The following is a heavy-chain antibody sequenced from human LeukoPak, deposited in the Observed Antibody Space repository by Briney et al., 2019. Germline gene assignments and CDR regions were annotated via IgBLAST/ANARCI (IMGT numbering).Heavy chain of an antibody. D-gene: IGHD6-19*01. J-gene: IGHJ4*02. CDR3: AKDARYSSGWKSSDY. V-gene: IGHV3-21*04. CDR2: ISTSSSYI. CDR1: GFTFSSYS. Sequence: GGSLRLSCAASGFTFSSYSMNWVRQAPGKGLEWVSFISTSSSYIYYADSVKGRFTISRDNSKNTLYLQMNSLRAEDTAVYYCAKDARYSSGWKSSDYWGQGTLVTVSS.